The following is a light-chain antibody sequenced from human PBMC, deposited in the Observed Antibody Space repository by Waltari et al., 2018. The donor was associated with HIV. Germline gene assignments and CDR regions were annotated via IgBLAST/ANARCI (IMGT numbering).Light chain of an antibody. CDR1: QTVSSVY. V-gene: IGKV3-20*01. J-gene: IGKJ1*01. CDR3: QQYHSLPRT. Sequence: SLSPGERATLSCRASQTVSSVYLAWYQQSPAHAPRLLIYGASSRAPCIPDRFSGSGSGTDFTLTISRLEPEDFAMYYCQQYHSLPRTFGQGTKVEIK. CDR2: GAS.